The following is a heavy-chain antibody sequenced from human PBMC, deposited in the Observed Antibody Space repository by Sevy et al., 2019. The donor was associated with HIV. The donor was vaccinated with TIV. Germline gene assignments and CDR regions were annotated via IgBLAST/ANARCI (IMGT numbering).Heavy chain of an antibody. CDR1: GYSISSGYY. Sequence: SETLSLTCTVSGYSISSGYYWGWIRQSPGKGLEWIGSFYLGGSTYYNPSLKSRVTISPDSSKNQFSLKLNSVTAADTAVYFCVRLVTAVVYYFDYWVQGTLVTVSS. CDR2: FYLGGST. V-gene: IGHV4-38-2*02. CDR3: VRLVTAVVYYFDY. J-gene: IGHJ4*02. D-gene: IGHD5-18*01.